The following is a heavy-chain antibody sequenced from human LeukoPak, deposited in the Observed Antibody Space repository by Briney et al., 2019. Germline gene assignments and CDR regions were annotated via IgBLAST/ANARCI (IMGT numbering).Heavy chain of an antibody. Sequence: PSETLSLTCTVSSGSISNSNYYWGWIRQPPGKGLEWIGRIYTSGTTNYNPSLKSRVTISIDTSKNQFSLKLSSVTAADTAVYYCARGLWFGDENPPYFDYWGQGTLVTVSS. J-gene: IGHJ4*02. CDR2: IYTSGTT. V-gene: IGHV4-61*02. CDR3: ARGLWFGDENPPYFDY. CDR1: SGSISNSNYY. D-gene: IGHD3-10*01.